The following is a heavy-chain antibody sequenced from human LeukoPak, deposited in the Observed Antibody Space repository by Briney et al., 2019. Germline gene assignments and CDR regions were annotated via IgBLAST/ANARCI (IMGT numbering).Heavy chain of an antibody. CDR3: AIDGRVGADGTILDY. D-gene: IGHD6-13*01. V-gene: IGHV3-7*01. CDR2: IGQDGSVK. CDR1: GFRFTSYW. Sequence: GGSLRLSCAASGFRFTSYWMTWVRQAPGKGLEWVGNIGQDGSVKNYADSVKGRFTISRDNAKNSVFLQMNSLRAEDTAVYSCAIDGRVGADGTILDYWGQGTLVTVSS. J-gene: IGHJ4*02.